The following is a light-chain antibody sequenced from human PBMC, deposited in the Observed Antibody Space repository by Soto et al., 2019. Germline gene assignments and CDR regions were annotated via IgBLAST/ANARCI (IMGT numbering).Light chain of an antibody. J-gene: IGLJ3*02. CDR3: QTWGTGIQV. V-gene: IGLV4-69*01. CDR2: LNSDGSH. Sequence: QLVLTQSPSASASLGASVKLTCTLSSGHSNYAIAWHQQQPEKGPRYLMILNSDGSHSKGDWIPDRFSGSSSGAERYLTISSLQSEDEADYYCQTWGTGIQVFGGGTKLTVL. CDR1: SGHSNYA.